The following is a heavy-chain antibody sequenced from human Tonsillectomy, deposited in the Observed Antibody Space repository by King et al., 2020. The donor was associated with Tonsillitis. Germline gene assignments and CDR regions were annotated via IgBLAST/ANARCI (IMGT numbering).Heavy chain of an antibody. CDR3: ARGVMAVASSAFDI. V-gene: IGHV3-30-3*01. CDR2: ISQDGNNA. J-gene: IGHJ3*02. D-gene: IGHD6-19*01. Sequence: VQLVESGGGVVQPGRSLRLSCAASGFTFNNYAMHWLLQAPGKGLEWVTFISQDGNNAYYADSVKGRFTISRDNSKNTVYLEMNSLRSEDSAVYYCARGVMAVASSAFDIWGQGTMLTVSS. CDR1: GFTFNNYA.